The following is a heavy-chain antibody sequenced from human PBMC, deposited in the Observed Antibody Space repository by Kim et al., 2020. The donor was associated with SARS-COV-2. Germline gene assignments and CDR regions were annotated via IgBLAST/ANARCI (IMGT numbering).Heavy chain of an antibody. CDR3: ARVVELRYFDWSPNFDY. Sequence: GGSLRLSCAASGITFSSYWMSWVRQAPGKGLEWVANIKQDGSEKYYVDSVKGRFTISRDNAKNSLYLQMNSLRAEDTAVYYCARVVELRYFDWSPNFDYWGQGTLVTVSS. D-gene: IGHD3-9*01. V-gene: IGHV3-7*01. CDR2: IKQDGSEK. J-gene: IGHJ4*02. CDR1: GITFSSYW.